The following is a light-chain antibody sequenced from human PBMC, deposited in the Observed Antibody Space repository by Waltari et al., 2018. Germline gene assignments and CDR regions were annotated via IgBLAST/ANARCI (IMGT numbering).Light chain of an antibody. Sequence: QSALTQPASVSGSPGKSITISCTGTSSDVGSYNLVSWYQHHPGKAPQVMIYEDSKRPSGVSNRFSGSKSGNTASLTISGLQAEDEADYYCCSYAGSTTSVVFGGGTKLTVL. CDR1: SSDVGSYNL. J-gene: IGLJ3*02. CDR3: CSYAGSTTSVV. CDR2: EDS. V-gene: IGLV2-23*01.